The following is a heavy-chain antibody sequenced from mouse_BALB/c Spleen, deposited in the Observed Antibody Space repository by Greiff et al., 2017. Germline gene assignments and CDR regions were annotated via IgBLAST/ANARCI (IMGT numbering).Heavy chain of an antibody. J-gene: IGHJ2*01. V-gene: IGHV1-7*01. CDR3: ASPTATDY. CDR2: INPSTGYT. CDR1: GYTFTSYW. D-gene: IGHD1-2*01. Sequence: QVQLQQSGAELAKPGASVKMSCKASGYTFTSYWMHWVKQRPGQGLEWIGYINPSTGYTEYNQKFKDKATLTADKSSSTAYMQLSSLTSEDSAVYYCASPTATDYWGQGTTLTVSS.